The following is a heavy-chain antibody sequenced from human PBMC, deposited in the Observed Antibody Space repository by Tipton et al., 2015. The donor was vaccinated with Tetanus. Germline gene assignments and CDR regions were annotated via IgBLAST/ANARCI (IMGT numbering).Heavy chain of an antibody. Sequence: SLRLSCAASGFTFSSYWMHWVRQAPGKGLVWVARISNDGSATNYADSVKGRFTISRDNAKDTLYLQMNGLRAEDTAVYYCARKIDSVTTPLLFAPWGQGTPVTVSS. CDR1: GFTFSSYW. D-gene: IGHD4-17*01. CDR2: ISNDGSAT. V-gene: IGHV3-74*01. J-gene: IGHJ5*02. CDR3: ARKIDSVTTPLLFAP.